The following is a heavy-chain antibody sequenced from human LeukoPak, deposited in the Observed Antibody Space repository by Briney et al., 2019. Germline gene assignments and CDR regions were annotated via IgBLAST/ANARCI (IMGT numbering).Heavy chain of an antibody. CDR1: GGSISSYY. CDR3: ARLYYYYGMDV. J-gene: IGHJ6*02. V-gene: IGHV4-59*08. Sequence: PSETLSLTCTVSGGSISSYYWSWIRQPPGKGLEWIGYIYYSGSTNYNPSLNSRVTISVDTSKNQFSLKLSSVTAADTAVYYCARLYYYYGMDVWGQGTTVTVSS. CDR2: IYYSGST.